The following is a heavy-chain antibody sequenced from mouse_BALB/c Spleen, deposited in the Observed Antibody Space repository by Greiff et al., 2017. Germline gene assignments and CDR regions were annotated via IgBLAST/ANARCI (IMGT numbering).Heavy chain of an antibody. V-gene: IGHV5-4*02. CDR1: GFTFSDYY. J-gene: IGHJ2*01. CDR2: ISDGGSYT. Sequence: EVKLMESGGGLVKPGGSLKLSCAASGFTFSDYYMYWVRQTPEKRLEWVATISDGGSYTYYPDSVKGRFTISRDNAKNNLYLQMSSLKSEDTAMYYCARGGYFDYWGQGTTLTVSS. CDR3: ARGGYFDY.